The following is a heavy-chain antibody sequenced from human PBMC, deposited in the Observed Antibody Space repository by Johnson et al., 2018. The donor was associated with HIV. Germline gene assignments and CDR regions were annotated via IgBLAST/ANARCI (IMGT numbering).Heavy chain of an antibody. CDR1: GFTFSNAW. D-gene: IGHD6-6*01. CDR2: IKSKTDGGTT. Sequence: EQLVESGGGLVKPGGSLRLSCAASGFTFSNAWMSWVRQAPGKGLEWVGRIKSKTDGGTTDYAAPVKGRFTISRDDSKNTLYLQMNSLKTEDTAVYYCARAGSSSDDAFDIWGQGTMVTVSS. CDR3: ARAGSSSDDAFDI. V-gene: IGHV3-15*01. J-gene: IGHJ3*02.